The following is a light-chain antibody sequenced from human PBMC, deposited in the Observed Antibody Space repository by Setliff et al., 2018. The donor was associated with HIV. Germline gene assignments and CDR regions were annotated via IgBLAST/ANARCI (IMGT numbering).Light chain of an antibody. V-gene: IGLV2-11*01. CDR2: DVS. Sequence: QSALTQPRSVSGSPGQSVTISCTGTSSVVGASNSVSWYQHHPGKAPKVIIYDVSDRPSGVPARFSRSKSGNTASLTISGLQAEAEADYYCCSYAGSYTSLYVFGTGTKVTV. CDR3: CSYAGSYTSLYV. CDR1: SSVVGASNS. J-gene: IGLJ1*01.